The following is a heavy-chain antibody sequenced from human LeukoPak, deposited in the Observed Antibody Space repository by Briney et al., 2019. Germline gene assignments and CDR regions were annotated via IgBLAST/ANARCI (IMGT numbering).Heavy chain of an antibody. Sequence: GGSLRLSCAASGFTFSSYSMNWVRRAPGKGLEWVSSITSRSNIFYADSVKGRFTISRDNAKNSLFLQMNSLRAEDTAVYYCARDPGAGDYWGQGTLVTVSS. J-gene: IGHJ4*02. CDR1: GFTFSSYS. CDR2: ITSRSNI. CDR3: ARDPGAGDY. V-gene: IGHV3-21*01. D-gene: IGHD6-13*01.